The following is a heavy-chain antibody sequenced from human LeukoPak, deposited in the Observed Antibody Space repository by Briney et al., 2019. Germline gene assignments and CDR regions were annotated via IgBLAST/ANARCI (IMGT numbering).Heavy chain of an antibody. D-gene: IGHD3-10*01. CDR3: ARDVTMVRGAIFDY. J-gene: IGHJ4*02. V-gene: IGHV4-31*03. Sequence: KASQTLSLTCTVSGGSVTSGDYNWSWIRQPPGKGLEWIGYIYYSGRTYYKSSLKSRVAISVDTSKDQFSLRLSSVTAADTAVYYCARDVTMVRGAIFDYWGQGTLVTVSS. CDR1: GGSVTSGDYN. CDR2: IYYSGRT.